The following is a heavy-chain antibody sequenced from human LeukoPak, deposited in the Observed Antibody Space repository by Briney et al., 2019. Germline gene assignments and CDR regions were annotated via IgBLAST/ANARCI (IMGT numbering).Heavy chain of an antibody. Sequence: TGGSLRLSCAAAGFSFNAYDMHWVRQATGKGLEWVSYIGRAGDTYYAGSVKGRFTISRDDAKNSLYLQLNSLGVGDTAVYYCARDSSGWGLAVWGQGTTVTVFS. CDR1: GFSFNAYD. CDR3: ARDSSGWGLAV. V-gene: IGHV3-13*04. D-gene: IGHD6-19*01. J-gene: IGHJ6*02. CDR2: IGRAGDT.